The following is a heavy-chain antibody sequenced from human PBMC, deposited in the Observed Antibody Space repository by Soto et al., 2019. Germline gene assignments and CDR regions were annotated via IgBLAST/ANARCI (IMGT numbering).Heavy chain of an antibody. V-gene: IGHV3-23*01. CDR3: ARIRQLLFVS. D-gene: IGHD2-2*01. CDR2: IGGTGNTT. Sequence: VHLSKFGGALVQPGGSLRLSCAASGFTFRVYAMSWFRQAPGGGLEWVSAIGGTGNTTYYADSVKGRFTIARDNSRDTLYLQMTSLRVEDTAVYYCARIRQLLFVSWGQGTLVSVSS. J-gene: IGHJ4*02. CDR1: GFTFRVYA.